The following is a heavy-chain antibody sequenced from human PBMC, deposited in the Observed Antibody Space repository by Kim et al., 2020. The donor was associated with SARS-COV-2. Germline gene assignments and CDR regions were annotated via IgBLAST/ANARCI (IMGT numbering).Heavy chain of an antibody. D-gene: IGHD2-2*02. CDR3: ITYTDGSLKD. CDR1: GFTFSNAW. J-gene: IGHJ4*02. V-gene: IGHV3-15*01. Sequence: GGSLRLSCAASGFTFSNAWMTWVRQAPRQGLEWVGRIQSKTAGGTTENAAAVKGRFTISRDDSENMLYLQMNSLKSEDTALYYCITYTDGSLKDWGQGTLVTVSS. CDR2: IQSKTAGGTT.